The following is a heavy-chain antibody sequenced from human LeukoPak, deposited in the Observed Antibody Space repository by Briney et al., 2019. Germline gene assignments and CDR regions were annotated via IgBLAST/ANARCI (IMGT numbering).Heavy chain of an antibody. D-gene: IGHD5-12*01. CDR1: GYIFTNYA. J-gene: IGHJ4*02. CDR2: SSAYNANT. V-gene: IGHV1-18*01. Sequence: APVRVSCKTSGYIFTNYAISWVRQAPGQGLEWVGWSSAYNANTDYAQKFQGRVTMTTDTSTSTAYMELRSLRSDDTAIYYCARDLPASTGYETHDYWGQGTLVTVSS. CDR3: ARDLPASTGYETHDY.